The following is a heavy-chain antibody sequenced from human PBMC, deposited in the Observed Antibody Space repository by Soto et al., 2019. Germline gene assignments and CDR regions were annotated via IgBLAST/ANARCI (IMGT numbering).Heavy chain of an antibody. CDR2: ISYDGSNK. CDR1: GFTFSSYG. CDR3: AKSDYYDSSGYCDY. Sequence: GGSFNLSCATAGFTFSSYGMHWVRQPQGEGVEWVAVISYDGSNKYYADSVKGRFTISRDNSKNTLYLQMNSLRAEDTAVYYCAKSDYYDSSGYCDYWGQGTLVTVSS. D-gene: IGHD3-22*01. J-gene: IGHJ4*02. V-gene: IGHV3-30*18.